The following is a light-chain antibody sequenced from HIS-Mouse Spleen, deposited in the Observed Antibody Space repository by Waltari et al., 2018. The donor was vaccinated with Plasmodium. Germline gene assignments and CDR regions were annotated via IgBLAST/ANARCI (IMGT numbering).Light chain of an antibody. CDR1: ALPKQY. V-gene: IGLV3-25*03. CDR2: NYS. Sequence: SYELTQPPSVSVSPGQTARITCSGDALPKQYAYWYQQKPGQAPVLVIYNYSERPSGIPERFSGSSSGTTVTLTISGVQAEDEADYYCQSADSSGTYRVFGGGTKLTVL. CDR3: QSADSSGTYRV. J-gene: IGLJ2*01.